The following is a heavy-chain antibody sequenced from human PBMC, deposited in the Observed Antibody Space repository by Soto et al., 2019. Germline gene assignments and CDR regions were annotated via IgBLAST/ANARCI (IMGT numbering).Heavy chain of an antibody. CDR3: ARTYGGNTFDF. CDR1: GGSISFYY. CDR2: IYYSGTT. Sequence: QVQLQESGPGLVKPSETLSLSCTVSGGSISFYYWSWIRQPPGKGLEWIGYIYYSGTTNYNPSLKSRVTISVDTSKTQFSLNLSSVTAADTAVYYCARTYGGNTFDFWGQGTLVTVSS. D-gene: IGHD4-17*01. V-gene: IGHV4-59*01. J-gene: IGHJ4*02.